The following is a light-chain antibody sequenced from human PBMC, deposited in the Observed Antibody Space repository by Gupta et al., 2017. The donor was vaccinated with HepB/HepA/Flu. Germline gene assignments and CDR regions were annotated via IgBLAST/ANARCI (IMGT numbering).Light chain of an antibody. CDR2: SNN. CDR1: SSNIGENT. V-gene: IGLV1-44*01. J-gene: IGLJ2*01. Sequence: QSVLTQPSSVSATPGRRVTISCSGSSSNIGENTVNWYQQLPGTAPKVLIYSNNQRSSGVPDRFSGSKSGTSASLAISGLQSDDEADYYCAAWDDSLSGVVFGGGTKLTVL. CDR3: AAWDDSLSGVV.